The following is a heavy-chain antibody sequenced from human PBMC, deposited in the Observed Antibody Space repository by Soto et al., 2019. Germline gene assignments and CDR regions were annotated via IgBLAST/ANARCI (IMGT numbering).Heavy chain of an antibody. CDR3: ARVKNDCSGGSCYSGVILGFDY. CDR2: INHSGST. V-gene: IGHV4-34*01. CDR1: GGSFSGYY. D-gene: IGHD2-15*01. Sequence: PSETLSLTCAVYGGSFSGYYWTWIRQPPGTGLEWIGEINHSGSTNYNPSLKSRVTISVDTSKNQFSLKLSSVTAADTAVYYCARVKNDCSGGSCYSGVILGFDYWGQGTLVTVSS. J-gene: IGHJ4*02.